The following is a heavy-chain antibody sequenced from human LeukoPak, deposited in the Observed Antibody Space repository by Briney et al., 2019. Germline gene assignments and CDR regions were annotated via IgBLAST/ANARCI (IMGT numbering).Heavy chain of an antibody. Sequence: GGSLRLACAASGFTFSSYGMHWVRQAPGKGLEWVSFIRYDGSNKYYADSVKGRFTISRDNSKNTLYLQMNSLRAEDTAVYYCAKDRTRRLTIFPGRLPHDYWGQGTLVTVSS. CDR2: IRYDGSNK. V-gene: IGHV3-30*02. CDR3: AKDRTRRLTIFPGRLPHDY. CDR1: GFTFSSYG. D-gene: IGHD3-9*01. J-gene: IGHJ4*02.